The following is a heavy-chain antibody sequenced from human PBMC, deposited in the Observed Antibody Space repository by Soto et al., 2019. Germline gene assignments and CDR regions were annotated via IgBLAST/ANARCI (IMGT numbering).Heavy chain of an antibody. Sequence: QVQLVQSGAEVKKPGASVKVSCKASGYTFTSYAMNWLRQAPGQRLEWMGWINAGNGNTKYSQKFQGRVTITRDTSASTAYMELSSLRSEDTAVYYCASLSGYCSSTSCPPYDYWGQGTLVTVSS. CDR3: ASLSGYCSSTSCPPYDY. CDR2: INAGNGNT. D-gene: IGHD2-2*01. CDR1: GYTFTSYA. J-gene: IGHJ4*02. V-gene: IGHV1-3*01.